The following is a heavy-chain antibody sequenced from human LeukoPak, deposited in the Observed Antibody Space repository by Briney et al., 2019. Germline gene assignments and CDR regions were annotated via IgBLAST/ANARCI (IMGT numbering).Heavy chain of an antibody. D-gene: IGHD6-13*01. J-gene: IGHJ6*03. CDR2: INTNTGNP. Sequence: ASVKVSCKASGYTFTGYYMHWVRQAPGQGLEWMGWINTNTGNPTYAQGFTGRFVFSLDTSVSTAYLQISSLKAEDTAVYYCARDSSIPGYSSSWYLFTSHYYYMDVWGKGTTVTVSS. CDR3: ARDSSIPGYSSSWYLFTSHYYYMDV. V-gene: IGHV7-4-1*02. CDR1: GYTFTGYY.